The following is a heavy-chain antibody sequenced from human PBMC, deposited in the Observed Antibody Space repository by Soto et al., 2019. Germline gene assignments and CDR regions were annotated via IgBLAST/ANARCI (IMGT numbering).Heavy chain of an antibody. CDR2: FDPEDGET. V-gene: IGHV1-24*01. CDR1: GYTLTELS. Sequence: GASVKVSCKVSGYTLTELSMHWVRQAPGKGLEWMGGFDPEDGETIYAQKFQGRVTMTEDTSTDTVYMELSSLRSEDTSVYYCAVFLGYCTNGVCYTDYWGQGTLVTVSS. CDR3: AVFLGYCTNGVCYTDY. J-gene: IGHJ4*02. D-gene: IGHD2-8*01.